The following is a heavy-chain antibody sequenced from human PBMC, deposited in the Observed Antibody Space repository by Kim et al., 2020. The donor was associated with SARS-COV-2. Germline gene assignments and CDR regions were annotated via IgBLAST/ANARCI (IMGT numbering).Heavy chain of an antibody. D-gene: IGHD6-19*01. CDR2: IYTSGST. V-gene: IGHV4-61*02. CDR1: GGSISSGSYY. CDR3: ARVGRGYSSGWYYFDY. J-gene: IGHJ4*02. Sequence: SETLSLTCTVSGGSISSGSYYWSWIRQPAGKGLEWIGRIYTSGSTNYNPSLKSRVTISVDTSKNQFSLKLSSVTAADTAVYYCARVGRGYSSGWYYFDYCGQGTLVTVSS.